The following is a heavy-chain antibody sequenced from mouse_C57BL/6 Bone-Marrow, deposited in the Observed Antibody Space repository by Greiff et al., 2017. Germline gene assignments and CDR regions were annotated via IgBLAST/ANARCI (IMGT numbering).Heavy chain of an antibody. Sequence: EVQLVESGGGLVQPGGSLSLSCAASGFTFTDYYMSWVRQPPGKALEWLGFIRNKANGYTTEYSASVKGRFTISRDNSQSILYLQMNALRAEDSATYYCARFYLPDAMDYWGQGTSVTVSS. CDR2: IRNKANGYTT. J-gene: IGHJ4*01. D-gene: IGHD2-1*01. CDR3: ARFYLPDAMDY. CDR1: GFTFTDYY. V-gene: IGHV7-3*01.